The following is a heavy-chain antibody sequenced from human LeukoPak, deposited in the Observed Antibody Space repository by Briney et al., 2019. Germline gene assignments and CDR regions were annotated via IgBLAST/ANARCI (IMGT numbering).Heavy chain of an antibody. V-gene: IGHV4-34*01. CDR3: ARQKKRGRYSGYDFNYYYYMDV. CDR1: GGSFSGYY. CDR2: INHSGST. J-gene: IGHJ6*03. D-gene: IGHD5-12*01. Sequence: SETLSLTCAVYGGSFSGYYWSWIRQPPGKGLEWIGEINHSGSTNYNPSLKSRVTISVDTSKNQFSLKLSSVTAADTAVYYCARQKKRGRYSGYDFNYYYYMDVWGKGTTVTISS.